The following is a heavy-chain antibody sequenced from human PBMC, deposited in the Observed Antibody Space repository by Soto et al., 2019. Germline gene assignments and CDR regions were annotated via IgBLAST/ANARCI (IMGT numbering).Heavy chain of an antibody. V-gene: IGHV3-33*01. D-gene: IGHD4-4*01. J-gene: IGHJ6*02. CDR3: ARDGGDSNPEVYYGMDV. Sequence: QVQLVESGGGVVQPGRSLRLSCAASGFTFSSYGMHWVRQAPGKGLEWVAVIWYDGSNKYYADSVKGRFTISRDNSKNTLYLQMNSLSAEDTAVYYCARDGGDSNPEVYYGMDVWGQGTTVTVSS. CDR2: IWYDGSNK. CDR1: GFTFSSYG.